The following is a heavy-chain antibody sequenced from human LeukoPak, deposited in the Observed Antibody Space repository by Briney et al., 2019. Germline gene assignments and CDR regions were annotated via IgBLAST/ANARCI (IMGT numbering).Heavy chain of an antibody. Sequence: PGGSLRHSCSASGLTLSIYAMGWVRQAPGKGLQWVAGISGSGRDTYSAESVKGRFTISRDNVNNPVSLQMNSLRVGDTATYYCVKEYTGSFYNFENWFDPWGQGTVVTASP. J-gene: IGHJ5*02. V-gene: IGHV3-23*01. D-gene: IGHD3-10*01. CDR2: ISGSGRDT. CDR1: GLTLSIYA. CDR3: VKEYTGSFYNFENWFDP.